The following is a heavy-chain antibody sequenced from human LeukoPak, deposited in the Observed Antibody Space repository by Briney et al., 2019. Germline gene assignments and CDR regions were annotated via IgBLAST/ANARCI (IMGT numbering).Heavy chain of an antibody. CDR1: GFIFSSYW. Sequence: GGSLRLSCAASGFIFSSYWMSWVRQAPGKGLEWVSSISSSSSYIYYADSVRGRFTISRDNAKNSLYLQMNNLRPEDTAVYYCAREIFWSGYFSNLHFDYWGQGTLVTVSS. V-gene: IGHV3-21*06. CDR3: AREIFWSGYFSNLHFDY. J-gene: IGHJ4*02. CDR2: ISSSSSYI. D-gene: IGHD3-3*01.